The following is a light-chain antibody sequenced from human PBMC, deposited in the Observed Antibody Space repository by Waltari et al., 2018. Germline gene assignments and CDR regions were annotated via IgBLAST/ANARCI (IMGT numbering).Light chain of an antibody. CDR2: QDT. J-gene: IGLJ2*01. Sequence: SYELTQPPSVSVSPGQTASITCSGDQLGNKYVSWYQQKPGQSPVLIIYQDTKMPSGIPERLSGSNSGNTSTLTISGTQVVDEGDYYCQAWDTISAGLGGGTKLTVL. CDR1: QLGNKY. V-gene: IGLV3-1*01. CDR3: QAWDTISAG.